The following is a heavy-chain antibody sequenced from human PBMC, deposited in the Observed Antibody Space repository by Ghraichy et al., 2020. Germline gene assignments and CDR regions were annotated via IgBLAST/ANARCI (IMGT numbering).Heavy chain of an antibody. CDR3: TAGIGDF. Sequence: LSLTCAASGFTFSGAWMSWVRQAPGKGPEWVGHVETEADGGTTDYAASVKGRFIMSRDDSKNILYLQMNSLKIEDTAVYYCTAGIGDFWGQGTLVTVSS. CDR1: GFTFSGAW. CDR2: VETEADGGTT. D-gene: IGHD2-15*01. J-gene: IGHJ4*02. V-gene: IGHV3-15*04.